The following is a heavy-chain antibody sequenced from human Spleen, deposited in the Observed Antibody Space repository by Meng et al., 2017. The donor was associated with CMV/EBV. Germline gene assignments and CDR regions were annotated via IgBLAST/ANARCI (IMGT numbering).Heavy chain of an antibody. CDR1: GFTVSSNY. V-gene: IGHV3-53*01. CDR3: ARAPSVSWAGFFDY. D-gene: IGHD3-10*01. J-gene: IGHJ4*02. Sequence: GESLKISCAASGFTVSSNYMSWVRQAPGKGLEWVSFIYSGGSTYYADSVKGRFTISRDNAKNSLFLQMNSLRAEDTAVYYCARAPSVSWAGFFDYWGQGTLVTVSS. CDR2: IYSGGST.